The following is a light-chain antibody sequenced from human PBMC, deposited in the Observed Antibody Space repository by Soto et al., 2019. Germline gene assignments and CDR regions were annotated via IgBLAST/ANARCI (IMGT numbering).Light chain of an antibody. Sequence: IVLTQSPATRSWSTGERGRLCCRASQNISDYLIWYQQKPGQAPRLLISDVSNRATDIPARFSGSASGTDCTLTISSLEPEDRTVYFCQQRSILSRTFSQGSRVNI. CDR1: QNISDY. CDR3: QQRSILSRT. V-gene: IGKV3-11*01. J-gene: IGKJ1*01. CDR2: DVS.